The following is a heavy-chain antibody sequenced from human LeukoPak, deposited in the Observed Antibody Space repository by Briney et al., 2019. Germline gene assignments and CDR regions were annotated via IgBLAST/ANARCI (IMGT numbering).Heavy chain of an antibody. CDR1: GFTFSSYG. D-gene: IGHD2-15*01. CDR2: IWYEGSNK. Sequence: GGSLRLSCAASGFTFSSYGMHRGREAPGKGLEWVAVIWYEGSNKYYADSVKGRFTISRDNSKNTLYLQMSSLRGEDTAVYYCARELGYCSGGSCYKVYYYGMDVWGQGTTVTVSS. J-gene: IGHJ6*02. CDR3: ARELGYCSGGSCYKVYYYGMDV. V-gene: IGHV3-33*01.